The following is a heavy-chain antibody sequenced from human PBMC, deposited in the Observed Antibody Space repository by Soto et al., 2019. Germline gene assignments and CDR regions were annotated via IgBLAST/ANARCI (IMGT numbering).Heavy chain of an antibody. D-gene: IGHD3-9*01. CDR2: IYYSGST. V-gene: IGHV4-39*01. CDR1: GGSISSSSYY. Sequence: SETLSLTCTVSGGSISSSSYYWGWIRQPPGKGLEWIGSIYYSGSTYYNPSLKSRVTISVDTSKNQFSLKLCSVTAADTAVYYCASGTYYDILTGYYVAYGMDVWGQGTTVT. CDR3: ASGTYYDILTGYYVAYGMDV. J-gene: IGHJ6*02.